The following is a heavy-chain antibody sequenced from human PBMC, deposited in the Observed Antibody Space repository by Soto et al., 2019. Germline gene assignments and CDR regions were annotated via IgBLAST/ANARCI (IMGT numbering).Heavy chain of an antibody. CDR2: ISYDGSNK. J-gene: IGHJ3*02. Sequence: GSMTLSCAASGFTFSSYGMHWVRQAPGKGLEWVAVISYDGSNKYYADSVKGRFTISRDNSKNTLYLQMNSLRAEDTAVYYCAKYRGDAFDICGQRTMVIGSS. V-gene: IGHV3-30*18. CDR3: AKYRGDAFDI. CDR1: GFTFSSYG. D-gene: IGHD3-10*01.